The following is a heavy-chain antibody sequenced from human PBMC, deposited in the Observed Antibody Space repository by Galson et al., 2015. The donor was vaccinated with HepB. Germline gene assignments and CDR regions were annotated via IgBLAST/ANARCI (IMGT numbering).Heavy chain of an antibody. D-gene: IGHD5-12*01. CDR2: IYYTGST. CDR3: AREGYRGLYDY. V-gene: IGHV4-59*01. J-gene: IGHJ4*02. Sequence: ETLSLTCTVSGGSISSYYWSWIRQPPGKGLEWIGYIYYTGSTNYNPSLKNRVTISVDTSKNQFSLKLSSVTAADTAVYYCAREGYRGLYDYWGQGTLVTVSS. CDR1: GGSISSYY.